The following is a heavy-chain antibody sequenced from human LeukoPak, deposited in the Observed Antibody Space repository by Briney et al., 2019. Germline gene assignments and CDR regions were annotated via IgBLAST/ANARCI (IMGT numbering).Heavy chain of an antibody. CDR1: GFTFSDSY. CDR2: ISSSGTTV. D-gene: IGHD3-16*01. CDR3: ARAGGMGYYGMAV. V-gene: IGHV3-11*01. J-gene: IGHJ6*02. Sequence: GGSLRLSCAASGFTFSDSYMSWIRQAPGKGLEWVSYISSSGTTVYCADSVKGRFTISRDNAENSLYLQMNSLRAEDTAVYYCARAGGMGYYGMAVWGQGTTVTVSS.